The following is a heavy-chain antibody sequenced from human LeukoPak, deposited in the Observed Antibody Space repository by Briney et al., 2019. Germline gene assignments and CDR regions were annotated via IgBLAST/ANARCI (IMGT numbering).Heavy chain of an antibody. CDR3: AKDGSSQWLGNYYYYGMDV. CDR1: GFKFSSYG. V-gene: IGHV3-33*06. CDR2: IWYDGSNK. J-gene: IGHJ6*02. D-gene: IGHD6-19*01. Sequence: PGRSLRLSCAASGFKFSSYGMHWVRQAPGKGLEWVAIIWYDGSNKYYADSVKGRFTISRDNSKNTLYLQMNSLRAEDTAVYYCAKDGSSQWLGNYYYYGMDVWGQGTTVTVSS.